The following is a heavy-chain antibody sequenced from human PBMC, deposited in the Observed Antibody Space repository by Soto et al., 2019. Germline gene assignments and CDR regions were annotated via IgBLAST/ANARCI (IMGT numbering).Heavy chain of an antibody. CDR3: AREVQAAADPMGGNWFDP. Sequence: SETLSLTCAVSGGSISSSGYWWGWIRQPPGKGLEWIGEINHSGSTNYNPSLKSRVTISVDTSKNQFSLKLSSVTAADTAVYYCAREVQAAADPMGGNWFDPWGQGTLVTVSS. CDR2: INHSGST. V-gene: IGHV4-39*07. J-gene: IGHJ5*02. D-gene: IGHD6-13*01. CDR1: GGSISSSGYW.